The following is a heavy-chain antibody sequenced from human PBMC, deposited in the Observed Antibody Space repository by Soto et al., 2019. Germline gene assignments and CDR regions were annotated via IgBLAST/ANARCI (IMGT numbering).Heavy chain of an antibody. Sequence: QVQLQESGPGLVKPSETLSLTCTVSGGSVSSGSYYWGWIRKPPGKGLEWIGYIYHSGSTNYNPSLKSRVAKSVDTSTNQFSLSLTSVTAAATAVYYCARLSVDWFDPWGQGALVTVAS. V-gene: IGHV4-61*01. D-gene: IGHD6-19*01. CDR2: IYHSGST. CDR3: ARLSVDWFDP. CDR1: GGSVSSGSYY. J-gene: IGHJ5*02.